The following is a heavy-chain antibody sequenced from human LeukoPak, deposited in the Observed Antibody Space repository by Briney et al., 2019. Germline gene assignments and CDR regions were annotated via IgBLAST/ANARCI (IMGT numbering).Heavy chain of an antibody. CDR1: GYSFTSYW. D-gene: IGHD1-14*01. V-gene: IGHV5-51*01. J-gene: IGHJ6*02. Sequence: GESLKISCKGSGYSFTSYWIGWVRQMPGKGLEWMGIIYPGDSDTRYSPSFQGQVTISADKSISTAYLQWSSLKASDTAMYYCARGPHGPEPYYYYYYGMDVWGQGTTVTVSS. CDR2: IYPGDSDT. CDR3: ARGPHGPEPYYYYYYGMDV.